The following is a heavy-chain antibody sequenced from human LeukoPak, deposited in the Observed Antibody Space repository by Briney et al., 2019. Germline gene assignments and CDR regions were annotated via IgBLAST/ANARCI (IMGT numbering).Heavy chain of an antibody. CDR1: GYTFTSYD. CDR3: ARDYGDYHFDY. J-gene: IGHJ4*02. Sequence: GASVEVSCKASGYTFTSYDINWVRQATGQGLEWMGWMNPNSGNTGYAQKFQGRVTITRNTSISTAYMELSSLRSEDTAVYYCARDYGDYHFDYWGQGTLVTVSS. V-gene: IGHV1-8*03. CDR2: MNPNSGNT. D-gene: IGHD4-17*01.